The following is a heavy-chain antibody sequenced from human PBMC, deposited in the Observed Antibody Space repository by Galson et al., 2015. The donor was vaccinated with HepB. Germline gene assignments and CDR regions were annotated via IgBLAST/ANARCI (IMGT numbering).Heavy chain of an antibody. CDR1: GYTFSTYS. D-gene: IGHD2-15*01. V-gene: IGHV1-18*01. Sequence: SVKVSCKASGYTFSTYSITWVRQAPGQGLEWMGWISAYNRDTDYARKFQGRVTMTSDTFTGTAYMELRSLRSDDTAFYYCARGAVGNVVGLSQNIWFAPWGQGTLVTVSS. CDR2: ISAYNRDT. J-gene: IGHJ5*02. CDR3: ARGAVGNVVGLSQNIWFAP.